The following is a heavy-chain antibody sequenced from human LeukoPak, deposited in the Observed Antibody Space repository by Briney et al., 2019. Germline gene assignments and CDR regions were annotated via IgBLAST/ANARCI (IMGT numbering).Heavy chain of an antibody. V-gene: IGHV4-4*07. J-gene: IGHJ4*02. Sequence: SETLSLTCTVSGGSISSYYWSWIRQPAGKGLEWIRRIYTSGSTNYNPSLKSRVTMSVGTSKNQFSLKLSSVTAADTAVYYCAREGSCGGDCYSVDYWGQGTLVTVSS. CDR2: IYTSGST. CDR1: GGSISSYY. CDR3: AREGSCGGDCYSVDY. D-gene: IGHD2-21*02.